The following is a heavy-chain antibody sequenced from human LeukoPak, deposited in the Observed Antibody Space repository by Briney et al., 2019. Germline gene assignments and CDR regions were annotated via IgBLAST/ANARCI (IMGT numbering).Heavy chain of an antibody. CDR2: ISNNGGYT. J-gene: IGHJ4*02. V-gene: IGHV3-23*01. D-gene: IGHD2-15*01. CDR3: AKQLGYCSDGSCYFPY. CDR1: GFTFSSYA. Sequence: GGSLRLSCTASGFTFSSYAMSWVRQAPGKGLEWVSAISNNGGYTYYADSVQGRFTISRDNSKSTLCLQMNSLRAEDTAVYYCAKQLGYCSDGSCYFPYWGQGTLVTVSS.